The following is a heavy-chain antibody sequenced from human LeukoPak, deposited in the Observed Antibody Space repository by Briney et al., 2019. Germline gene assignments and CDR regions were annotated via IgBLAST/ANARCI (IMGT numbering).Heavy chain of an antibody. CDR3: ARIILAAAGGHLFFDY. CDR1: GGSISSYY. Sequence: SETLSLTCTVSGGSISSYYWSWIRQPPGKGLEWIGYIYYSGSTYYNPSLKSRVTISVDRSKNQFSLKLSSVTVADTAVYYCARIILAAAGGHLFFDYWGQGTLVTVSS. V-gene: IGHV4-59*12. D-gene: IGHD6-13*01. CDR2: IYYSGST. J-gene: IGHJ4*02.